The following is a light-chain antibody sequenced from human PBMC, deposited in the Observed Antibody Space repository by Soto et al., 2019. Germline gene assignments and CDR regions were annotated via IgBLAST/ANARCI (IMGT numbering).Light chain of an antibody. V-gene: IGKV1-5*03. CDR1: QTISSSW. CDR3: QQYNSYPLT. Sequence: DIQMTQSPSNLSASVGDRVTIACLASQTISSSWLAWYQQKPGKAPKVLIYKASSLESAVPSRFSGSGSGTEFTLTISGLQPDDFATYYCQQYNSYPLTFGGGTKVDIK. J-gene: IGKJ4*01. CDR2: KAS.